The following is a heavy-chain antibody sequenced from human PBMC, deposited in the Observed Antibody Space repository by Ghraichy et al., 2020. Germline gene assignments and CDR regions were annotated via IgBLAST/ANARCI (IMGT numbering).Heavy chain of an antibody. CDR2: IYSGGST. CDR3: AADYGGSSASFDY. CDR1: GFTVRSNY. Sequence: GESLNISCAASGFTVRSNYMSWVRQAPGKGLEWVSVIYSGGSTYYADSVKGRFTISRHNSKNTLYLQMNSLRADDTAVYYCAADYGGSSASFDYWGQGTLVTVSS. D-gene: IGHD4-23*01. V-gene: IGHV3-53*04. J-gene: IGHJ4*02.